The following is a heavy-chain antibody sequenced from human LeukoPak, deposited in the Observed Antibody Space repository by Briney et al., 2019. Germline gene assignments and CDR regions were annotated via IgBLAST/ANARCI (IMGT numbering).Heavy chain of an antibody. CDR2: IKQDGSEK. V-gene: IGHV3-7*01. CDR1: GFTFSSYW. D-gene: IGHD6-19*01. Sequence: GSLRLSCAASGFTFSSYWMSWVRQAPGKGLEWVANIKQDGSEKYYVDSVKGRFTISRDNAKNSLYLQMNSLRAEDTAVYYCARSYFGSSGWYGRYDYWGQGTLVTVSS. J-gene: IGHJ4*02. CDR3: ARSYFGSSGWYGRYDY.